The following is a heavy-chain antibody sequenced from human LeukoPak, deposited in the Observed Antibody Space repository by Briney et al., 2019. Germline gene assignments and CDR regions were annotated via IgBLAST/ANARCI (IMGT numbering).Heavy chain of an antibody. J-gene: IGHJ4*02. CDR2: IFYSGST. V-gene: IGHV4-59*01. Sequence: SETLSLTCTVSGGSISSYYRSWIRQPPGKGLEWIGYIFYSGSTNYNPSLKSRVTISVDTSKNQFSLKLSSVTAADTAVYYCARYSSWYGGADYWGQGTLVIVSS. D-gene: IGHD6-13*01. CDR3: ARYSSWYGGADY. CDR1: GGSISSYY.